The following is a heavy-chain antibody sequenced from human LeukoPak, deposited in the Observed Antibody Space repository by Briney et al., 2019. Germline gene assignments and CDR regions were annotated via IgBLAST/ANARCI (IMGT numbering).Heavy chain of an antibody. V-gene: IGHV3-53*01. D-gene: IGHD3-22*01. Sequence: GGSLRLSCTASGFGVSGNFMTWVRQAPGKGLEWISFIYAGGTTSYADSVKGRFTLSRNNSKNTIYLQLNSLRVEDTAVYYCARGRSRSSSGWYFDYWGQGTLVTVSS. J-gene: IGHJ4*02. CDR2: IYAGGTT. CDR3: ARGRSRSSSGWYFDY. CDR1: GFGVSGNF.